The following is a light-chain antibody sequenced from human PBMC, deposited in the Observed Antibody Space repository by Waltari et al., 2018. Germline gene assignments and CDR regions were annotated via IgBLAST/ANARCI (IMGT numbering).Light chain of an antibody. CDR1: NNNVGKTG. Sequence: QAGLTQPPSVSKGLRQTATLTCTGANNNVGKTGATWLQQHQGHPPKPLAHRHHTRPPQISQSCSASTSGNTASLTITGLQPEDEADYYCSSWDDNLNIYFFGPGTRVTVL. V-gene: IGLV10-54*04. CDR3: SSWDDNLNIYF. CDR2: RHH. J-gene: IGLJ1*01.